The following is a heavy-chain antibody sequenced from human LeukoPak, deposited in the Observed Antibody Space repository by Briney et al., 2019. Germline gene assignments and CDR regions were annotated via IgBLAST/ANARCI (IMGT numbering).Heavy chain of an antibody. CDR1: GYTFTSYY. D-gene: IGHD6-6*01. J-gene: IGHJ4*02. CDR2: INPSGCST. V-gene: IGHV1-46*01. CDR3: ARGFEDSSSMGYFDY. Sequence: VASVNVSCKASGYTFTSYYMHWVRQAPGQGLEWMGIINPSGCSTSYAQKFQGRVTMTRDTSTTTLYMELSSLTSEDTAVYYCARGFEDSSSMGYFDYWRQGTLVTVSS.